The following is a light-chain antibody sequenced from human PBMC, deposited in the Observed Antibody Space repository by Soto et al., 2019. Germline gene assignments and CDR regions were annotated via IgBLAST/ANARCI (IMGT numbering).Light chain of an antibody. CDR2: GNS. Sequence: QSVLTQPPSVSGAPGQRVTISCTGSSSNIGAGYDVHWYQQLPGTAPKLLIYGNSNRPSGVPDRFSGSKSGTSASLAITGLQAEDEADYYCQSYDSSLLGVVFGGGTQLTVL. J-gene: IGLJ2*01. V-gene: IGLV1-40*01. CDR3: QSYDSSLLGVV. CDR1: SSNIGAGYD.